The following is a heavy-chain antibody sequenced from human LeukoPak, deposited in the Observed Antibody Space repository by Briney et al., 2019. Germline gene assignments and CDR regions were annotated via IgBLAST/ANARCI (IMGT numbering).Heavy chain of an antibody. J-gene: IGHJ6*03. D-gene: IGHD3-10*01. Sequence: PSETLSLTCTVSGGSISSFYWTWIRQPPGKGLEWIGNIHYSGSTNYNPSLKSRVTISVDTSKNQFSLKLNSVTAADTAVYYCARDSYGSGSSYNDYYYYMDVWGKGTTVTIS. CDR1: GGSISSFY. V-gene: IGHV4-59*01. CDR3: ARDSYGSGSSYNDYYYYMDV. CDR2: IHYSGST.